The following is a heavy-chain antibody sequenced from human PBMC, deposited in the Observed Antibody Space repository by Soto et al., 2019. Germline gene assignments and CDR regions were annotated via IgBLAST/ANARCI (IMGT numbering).Heavy chain of an antibody. CDR2: IYSGGST. D-gene: IGHD2-15*01. J-gene: IGHJ4*02. CDR1: GFTVSSNY. Sequence: GGSLRLSCAASGFTVSSNYMSWVRQAPGKGLEWVSVIYSGGSTYYADSVKGRFTISRDNSKNTLYLQMNSLRAEDTAVYYCATRKYCSGGSCQGVFDYWGQGTLVTV. V-gene: IGHV3-53*01. CDR3: ATRKYCSGGSCQGVFDY.